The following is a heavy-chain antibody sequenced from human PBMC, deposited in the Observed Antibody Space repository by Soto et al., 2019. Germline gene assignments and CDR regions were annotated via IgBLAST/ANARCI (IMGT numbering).Heavy chain of an antibody. CDR1: GGTFSSYA. CDR2: IIPIFGTA. V-gene: IGHV1-69*13. CDR3: ARAPTVTEGHNLFDP. Sequence: GASVKVSCKASGGTFSSYAISWVRQAPGQGLEWMGGIIPIFGTANYAQKFQGRVTITADESTSTAYMELSSLRSEDTAVYYCARAPTVTEGHNLFDPWGQGSLVTVSS. J-gene: IGHJ5*02. D-gene: IGHD4-17*01.